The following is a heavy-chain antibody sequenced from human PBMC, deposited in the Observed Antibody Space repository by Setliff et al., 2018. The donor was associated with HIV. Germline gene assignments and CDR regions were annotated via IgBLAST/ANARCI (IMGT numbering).Heavy chain of an antibody. CDR1: GGSISSSNFY. Sequence: SETLSLTCTVYGGSISSSNFYWVWIRQSPGKGLEWIGSIYYSGGPNYNYALNNRVTISVDSSKNQLSLTLRSVTTTDTAVYYCARGGLGDFWSGYFTSGSFDSWGQGTLVTVSS. CDR2: IYYSGGP. CDR3: ARGGLGDFWSGYFTSGSFDS. V-gene: IGHV4-39*07. D-gene: IGHD3-3*01. J-gene: IGHJ4*02.